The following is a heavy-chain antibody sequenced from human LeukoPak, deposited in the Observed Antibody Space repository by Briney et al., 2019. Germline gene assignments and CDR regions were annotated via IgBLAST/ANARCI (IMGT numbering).Heavy chain of an antibody. D-gene: IGHD6-13*01. CDR2: INPDSGGT. CDR1: GYTFTGYY. Sequence: GAPVKVSCKASGYTFTGYYIHWVRQAPGQDLEWMGWINPDSGGTNYAQKFQGWVTMTRDTSISTAYMELSGLRSDDTAVYYCARGQQLAYWGQGTLVTVSS. CDR3: ARGQQLAY. J-gene: IGHJ4*02. V-gene: IGHV1-2*04.